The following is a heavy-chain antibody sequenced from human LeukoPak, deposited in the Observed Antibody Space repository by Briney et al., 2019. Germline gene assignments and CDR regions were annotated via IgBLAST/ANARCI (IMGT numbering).Heavy chain of an antibody. Sequence: GGSLRLSCAASGFTFSSYGMHWVRQAPGKGLEWVAFIRYEGSNKYYADSVKGRFTISRDNSKNTLYLQMNSLRAEDTAVYYCAKDLDTMVRGVIITPLDYWGQGTLVTVSS. J-gene: IGHJ4*02. CDR1: GFTFSSYG. D-gene: IGHD3-10*01. CDR2: IRYEGSNK. CDR3: AKDLDTMVRGVIITPLDY. V-gene: IGHV3-30*02.